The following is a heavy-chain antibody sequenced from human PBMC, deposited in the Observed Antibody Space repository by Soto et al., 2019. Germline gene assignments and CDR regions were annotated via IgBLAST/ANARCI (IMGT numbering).Heavy chain of an antibody. CDR1: GGSISSGGYS. D-gene: IGHD6-6*01. CDR3: AGGIAARPLGY. V-gene: IGHV4-30-2*01. CDR2: IYHSGST. J-gene: IGHJ4*02. Sequence: QLQLQESGSGLVKPSQTLSLTCAVSGGSISSGGYSWSWIRQPPGKGLEWIGYIYHSGSTYYNPSLKRRVTISGDRSKTQCSLRLCSVTAADTAVYYCAGGIAARPLGYWGQGTLVIVSS.